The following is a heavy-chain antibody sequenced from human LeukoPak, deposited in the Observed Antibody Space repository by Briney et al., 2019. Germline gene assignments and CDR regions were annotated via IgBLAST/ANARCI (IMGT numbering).Heavy chain of an antibody. Sequence: SVKVSCKASGYTFTGYYMHWVRQAPGQGLEWMGRIIPILGIANYAQKFQGRVTITADKSTSTAYMELSSLRSEDTAVYYCARGYGDFRVEGRYFHSWGQGTLVTVSS. CDR2: IIPILGIA. V-gene: IGHV1-69*04. D-gene: IGHD4-17*01. CDR1: GYTFTGYY. J-gene: IGHJ4*02. CDR3: ARGYGDFRVEGRYFHS.